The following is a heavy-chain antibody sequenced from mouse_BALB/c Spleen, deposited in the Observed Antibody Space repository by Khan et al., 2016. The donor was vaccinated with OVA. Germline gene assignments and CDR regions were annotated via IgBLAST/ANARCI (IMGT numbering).Heavy chain of an antibody. CDR3: ARGDGYYVYFDY. D-gene: IGHD2-3*01. CDR2: IYPGSDNA. CDR1: GYTFTYYV. Sequence: QVQLKQSGPELVKPGASVKMSCKASGYTFTYYVITWVKQRTGQGLEWIGEIYPGSDNAYYNERFTGKATLTADKSSNTTHMQLSSLTSEDSAVYCCARGDGYYVYFDYWGQGTTLTVSA. J-gene: IGHJ2*01. V-gene: IGHV1-77*01.